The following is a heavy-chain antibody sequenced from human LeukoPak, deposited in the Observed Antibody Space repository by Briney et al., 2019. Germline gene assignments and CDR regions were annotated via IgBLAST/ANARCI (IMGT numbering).Heavy chain of an antibody. J-gene: IGHJ6*03. CDR3: ARVVGLTGYSSTWYSGYYYYMDV. V-gene: IGHV1-69*06. CDR2: IIPMFGTA. D-gene: IGHD6-13*01. CDR1: LGTLSSYA. Sequence: VSSVKVSCKPSLGTLSSYAISWVRQAPGQGLEWMGGIIPMFGTANYAQKFQDRVTITADKSTSTAYMELSSLRSEDTAVYYCARVVGLTGYSSTWYSGYYYYMDVWGKGTTVTVSS.